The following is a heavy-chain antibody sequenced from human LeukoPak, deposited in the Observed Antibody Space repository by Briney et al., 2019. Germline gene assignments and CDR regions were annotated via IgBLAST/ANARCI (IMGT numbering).Heavy chain of an antibody. CDR3: ARSLRAARPTDY. Sequence: SETLSLTCAVYAGSFSGYYWSWIRQPPGKGLEWIGEINHSGSTNYNPSLKSRVTTSVDTSKNQFSLKLSSVAAADTAVYYCARSLRAARPTDYWGQGTLVTVSS. CDR2: INHSGST. CDR1: AGSFSGYY. V-gene: IGHV4-34*01. J-gene: IGHJ4*02. D-gene: IGHD6-6*01.